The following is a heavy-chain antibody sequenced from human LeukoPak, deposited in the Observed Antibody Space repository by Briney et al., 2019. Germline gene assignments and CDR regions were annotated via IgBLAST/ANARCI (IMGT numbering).Heavy chain of an antibody. V-gene: IGHV4-39*07. J-gene: IGHJ4*02. CDR3: ARGRGSSWYYFDY. Sequence: SETLSLTCTVSGGSISSSSYYWGWIRQPPGKGLEWIGSIYYSGSTYYNPSLKSRVTISVDTSKNQFSLKLSSVTAADTAVYYCARGRGSSWYYFDYWGQGTLVTVSS. CDR1: GGSISSSSYY. D-gene: IGHD6-13*01. CDR2: IYYSGST.